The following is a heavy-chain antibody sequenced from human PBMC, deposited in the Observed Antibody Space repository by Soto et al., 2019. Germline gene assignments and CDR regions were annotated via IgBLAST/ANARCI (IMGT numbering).Heavy chain of an antibody. CDR2: IYYSGST. Sequence: QLQLQESGPGLVKPSETLSLTCTVSGGSISSSSYYWGWIRQPPGKGLEWIGSIYYSGSTYYNPALKGRVHISRGPSQDPFSPEPGSVAAARPGGYFRARPSPADSLSDHWGQGTLVTVSS. D-gene: IGHD2-21*01. J-gene: IGHJ4*02. CDR3: ARPSPADSLSDH. V-gene: IGHV4-39*01. CDR1: GGSISSSSYY.